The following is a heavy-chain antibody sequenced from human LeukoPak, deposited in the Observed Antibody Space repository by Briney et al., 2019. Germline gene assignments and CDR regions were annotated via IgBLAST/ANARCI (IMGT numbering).Heavy chain of an antibody. CDR2: INPNSGGT. D-gene: IGHD6-13*01. CDR3: AAGPLYLSSFSR. CDR1: GYTFTGYY. J-gene: IGHJ4*02. Sequence: GASVKVSCKASGYTFTGYYMHWVRQAPGQGLEWMGWINPNSGGTNYAQKFQGRVSMTRDTSIGTAYMELSRLRSDDTAVHYCAAGPLYLSSFSRWGQGTLVTVSS. V-gene: IGHV1-2*02.